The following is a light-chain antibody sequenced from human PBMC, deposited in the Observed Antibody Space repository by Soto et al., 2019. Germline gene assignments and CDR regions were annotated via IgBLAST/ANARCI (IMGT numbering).Light chain of an antibody. J-gene: IGKJ1*01. CDR1: QSVSST. Sequence: EIVMTQSPATLSVSTGERATLSCRASQSVSSTLAWYQQKPGQAPRLLIYGASTRATGIPARFSGSGSGTEFTLTISSLQSEDFANYYCQHYNNWPPWTFGQGTQVEIK. CDR2: GAS. V-gene: IGKV3-15*01. CDR3: QHYNNWPPWT.